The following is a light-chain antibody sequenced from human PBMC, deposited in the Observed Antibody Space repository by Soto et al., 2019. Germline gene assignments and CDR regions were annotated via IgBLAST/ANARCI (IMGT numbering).Light chain of an antibody. J-gene: IGKJ1*01. CDR3: QQSYSNLWT. CDR2: AAS. Sequence: DIQMTQSPSSLSASVGDRFNITCRASQSINDYLNWYQQKPGTAPRLLIYAASNLQSGVPSRFSGSGAGTDFTLTINSLQPEDFATYYCQQSYSNLWTFSPGTKVDIK. V-gene: IGKV1-39*01. CDR1: QSINDY.